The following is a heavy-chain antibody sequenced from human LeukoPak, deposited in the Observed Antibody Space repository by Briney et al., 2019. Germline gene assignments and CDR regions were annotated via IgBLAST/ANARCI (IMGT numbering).Heavy chain of an antibody. Sequence: PGGSLRLSCAASGFTFSSYAMSWVRQAPGKGLEWVSAISGSGGSTYYADSVKGRFTISRDNAKSSLYLQMNSLRAEDTAVFYCAREDIVATMTFDYWGQGILVTVSS. CDR1: GFTFSSYA. J-gene: IGHJ4*02. CDR3: AREDIVATMTFDY. CDR2: ISGSGGST. D-gene: IGHD5-12*01. V-gene: IGHV3-23*01.